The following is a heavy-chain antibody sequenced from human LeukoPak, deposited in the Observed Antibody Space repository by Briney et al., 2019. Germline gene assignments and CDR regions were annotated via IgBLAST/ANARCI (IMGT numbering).Heavy chain of an antibody. V-gene: IGHV3-21*01. D-gene: IGHD3-10*01. CDR3: ASFYGSGSYYPYYFDY. CDR1: GFTFSSYS. CDR2: ISSSSYI. Sequence: GGSLRLSCAASGFTFSSYSMNWVRQAPGKGLEWVSSISSSSYIYYADSVKGRFTISRDNAKNSLYLQMNSLRAEDTAVYYCASFYGSGSYYPYYFDYWGQGTLVTVSS. J-gene: IGHJ4*02.